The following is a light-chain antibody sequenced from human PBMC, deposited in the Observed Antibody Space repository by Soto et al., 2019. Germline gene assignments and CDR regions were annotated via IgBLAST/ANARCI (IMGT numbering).Light chain of an antibody. CDR3: AAWDDSLSAVV. CDR2: NNN. CDR1: SSNIGINY. J-gene: IGLJ2*01. V-gene: IGLV1-47*02. Sequence: QSVLTQPPSASGTPGQRVTISCSGSSSNIGINYVYWYQQLPGTAPKLLIYNNNQRPSGVPDRFSGSKSGTSASLAISGLRSEDEADYYCAAWDDSLSAVVFGGGTKLTVL.